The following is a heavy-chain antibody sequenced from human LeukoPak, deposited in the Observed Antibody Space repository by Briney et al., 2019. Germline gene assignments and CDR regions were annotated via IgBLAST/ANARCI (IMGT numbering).Heavy chain of an antibody. J-gene: IGHJ4*02. V-gene: IGHV3-74*01. CDR1: GFTFSNYW. CDR3: ANFGGVIPY. Sequence: GGSLRLSCAASGFTFSNYWMHWVRQAPGKGLVWVSRINNDGSSTIYTDSVKGRFTISRDNAKNTLYLQMNSLRVEDTAMYYCANFGGVIPYWGQGTLVTVSS. D-gene: IGHD3-16*01. CDR2: INNDGSST.